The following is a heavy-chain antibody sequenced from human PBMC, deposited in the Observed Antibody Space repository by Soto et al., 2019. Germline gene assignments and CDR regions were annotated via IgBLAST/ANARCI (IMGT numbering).Heavy chain of an antibody. CDR3: ARVERGTATTVVDAFDI. V-gene: IGHV4-34*01. D-gene: IGHD1-1*01. J-gene: IGHJ3*02. CDR2: MSHSGGA. Sequence: QVQLQQWGAGLLKPSETLSLTCAVYGGSVNSGNYYWSWIRQPPGKGLEWIGEMSHSGGAHFSPSLKSRVPISVDTSKNQFSLKMSSVTAADTALYYCARVERGTATTVVDAFDIWGPGTLVTVSS. CDR1: GGSVNSGNYY.